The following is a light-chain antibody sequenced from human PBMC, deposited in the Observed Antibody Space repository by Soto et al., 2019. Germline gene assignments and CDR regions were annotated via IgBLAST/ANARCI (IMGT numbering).Light chain of an antibody. CDR2: DVS. V-gene: IGLV2-14*03. CDR3: SSYTSSSTLV. CDR1: SSDVGDYNY. Sequence: QSALTQPASVSGSPGQSITISCTGTSSDVGDYNYVSWYQQHPGKAPKHMIYDVSDRPSGVSNRFSGSKSGNTASLTISGLPAEDESYYYCSSYTSSSTLVFGGGTKLTVL. J-gene: IGLJ3*02.